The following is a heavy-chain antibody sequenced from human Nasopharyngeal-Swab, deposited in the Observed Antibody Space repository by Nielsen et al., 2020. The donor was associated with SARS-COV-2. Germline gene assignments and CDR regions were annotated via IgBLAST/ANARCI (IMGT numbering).Heavy chain of an antibody. V-gene: IGHV3-7*03. Sequence: GESLKISCGGSGFTFSDYWMSWVRQSPEKGLEWVANIKQDGTLKSYVDSVKGRFIISRDNAKNSLDLQMNSLRVEDTAVYYCARRYFDSLYGMDVWGQGTTVTVSS. CDR1: GFTFSDYW. J-gene: IGHJ6*02. CDR2: IKQDGTLK. D-gene: IGHD3-9*01. CDR3: ARRYFDSLYGMDV.